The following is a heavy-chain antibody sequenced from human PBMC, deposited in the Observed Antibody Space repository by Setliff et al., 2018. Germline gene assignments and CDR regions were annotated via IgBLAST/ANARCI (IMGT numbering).Heavy chain of an antibody. J-gene: IGHJ6*03. CDR1: GFSLSTTGVG. CDR2: IYWNDDK. CDR3: AHRTIYDFWSGYYVMDV. D-gene: IGHD3-3*01. Sequence: SGPTLVNPTQTLTLTCTFSGFSLSTTGVGVGWIRQPPGKALEWLALIYWNDDKRYSPSLKSRLTITKDTSKNQVVLTMTNMDPVDTATYYCAHRTIYDFWSGYYVMDVWGKGTTVTVSS. V-gene: IGHV2-5*01.